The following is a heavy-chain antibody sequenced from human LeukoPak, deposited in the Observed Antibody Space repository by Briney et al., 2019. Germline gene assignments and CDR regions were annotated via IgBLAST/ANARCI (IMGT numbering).Heavy chain of an antibody. V-gene: IGHV4-39*01. Sequence: PSETLSLTCTVSGGSISSSSYYWGWIRQPPGKGLEWIGSLYYSGSTYYNPSLKSRVTISVDTSKNQFSLKLSSVTAADTAVYYCAKATSHDAFDIWGQGTMVTVSS. CDR2: LYYSGST. CDR3: AKATSHDAFDI. J-gene: IGHJ3*02. CDR1: GGSISSSSYY. D-gene: IGHD2-2*01.